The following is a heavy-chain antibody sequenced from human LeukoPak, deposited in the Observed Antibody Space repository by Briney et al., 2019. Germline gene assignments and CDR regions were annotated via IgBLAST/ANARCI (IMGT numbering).Heavy chain of an antibody. V-gene: IGHV4-34*01. CDR1: GGSFSGYY. J-gene: IGHJ2*01. CDR3: ARGDEQQLVRYFDL. CDR2: INHSGST. D-gene: IGHD6-13*01. Sequence: SETLSLTCAVYGGSFSGYYWSWIRQHPGEGLEWTGDINHSGSTNYNPSLKSRVTISVDTSKNQFSLKLSSVTAADTAVYYCARGDEQQLVRYFDLWGRGTLVTVSS.